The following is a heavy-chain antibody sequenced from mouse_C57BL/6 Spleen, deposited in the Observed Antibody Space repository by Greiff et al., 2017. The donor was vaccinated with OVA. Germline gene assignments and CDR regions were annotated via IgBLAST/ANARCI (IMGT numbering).Heavy chain of an antibody. CDR1: GFTFSDYY. J-gene: IGHJ1*03. CDR2: INYDGSSP. CDR3: ARGGAAFYSNFYWDVEV. Sequence: EVQVVESEGGLVQPGSSMKLSCTASGFTFSDYYLAWVRQVPEKGLEWVANINYDGSSPYYLDSLKSRFIISRDNAKNILYLQRSSLKSEDTATYYCARGGAAFYSNFYWDVEVWGTGTTVTVSS. V-gene: IGHV5-16*01. D-gene: IGHD2-5*01.